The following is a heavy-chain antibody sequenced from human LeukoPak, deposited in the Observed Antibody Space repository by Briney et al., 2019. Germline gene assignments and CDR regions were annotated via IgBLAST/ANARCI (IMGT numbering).Heavy chain of an antibody. D-gene: IGHD3-22*01. CDR1: GFTFSAHW. J-gene: IGHJ3*02. CDR2: IKEDGSEK. V-gene: IGHV3-7*01. Sequence: SGGSLRLSCAASGFTFSAHWMSWVRQAPGKGLEWVANIKEDGSEKYYVDSVKGRFTISRDNPKNTLYLQMNSLRAEDTAVYYCASIYGYYDSSGPDDAFDIWGQGTMVTVSS. CDR3: ASIYGYYDSSGPDDAFDI.